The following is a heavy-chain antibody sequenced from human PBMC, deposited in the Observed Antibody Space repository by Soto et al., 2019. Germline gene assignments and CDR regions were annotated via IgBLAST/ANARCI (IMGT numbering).Heavy chain of an antibody. CDR1: GFTFSSYG. V-gene: IGHV3-33*01. D-gene: IGHD2-15*01. CDR3: ARAGVVGATLPDY. Sequence: QVQLVESGGGVVQPGRSLRLSCAASGFTFSSYGMHWVRQAPGKGLEWVAVIWYDGSNKYYADSVKGRFTISRDNSKNTLYLQMNSLRAEDTAVYYCARAGVVGATLPDYWGQGTLVTVSS. CDR2: IWYDGSNK. J-gene: IGHJ4*02.